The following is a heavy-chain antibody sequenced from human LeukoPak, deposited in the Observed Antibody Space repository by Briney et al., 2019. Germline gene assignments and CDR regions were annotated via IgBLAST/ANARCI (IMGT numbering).Heavy chain of an antibody. Sequence: SETLSLTCTVTGGAIISSSFYWVWIRQPPGRGLEWIGSIYSSGSTYYNPSVNSRATISVDTSKKELSPELSSVTAADTSMYYCARLYYSDSAFDYWGQGTLVTVSS. D-gene: IGHD3-10*01. J-gene: IGHJ4*01. CDR3: ARLYYSDSAFDY. CDR1: GGAIISSSFY. V-gene: IGHV4-39*01. CDR2: IYSSGST.